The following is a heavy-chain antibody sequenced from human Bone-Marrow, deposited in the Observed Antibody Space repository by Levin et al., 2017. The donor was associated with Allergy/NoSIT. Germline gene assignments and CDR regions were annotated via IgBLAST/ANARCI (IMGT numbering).Heavy chain of an antibody. D-gene: IGHD5-24*01. CDR2: VDGSGAYT. Sequence: LAGGSLRLSCVVSGFTFTNYAMSWVRQAPGKGLEWVSAVDGSGAYTYYADSVAGRFTISRDNSKNTLYLQLNSLRAEDTAVYYCAKDLSRDGYNFGVLCFDSWGQGTLVTVSS. J-gene: IGHJ4*02. V-gene: IGHV3-23*01. CDR1: GFTFTNYA. CDR3: AKDLSRDGYNFGVLCFDS.